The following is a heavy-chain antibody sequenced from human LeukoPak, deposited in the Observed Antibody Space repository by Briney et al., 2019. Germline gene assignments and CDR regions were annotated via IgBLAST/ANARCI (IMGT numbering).Heavy chain of an antibody. CDR1: GGSISSHY. CDR2: IYYSGST. Sequence: SETLSLTCTVSGGSISSHYWSWIRQPPGKGLEWIGYIYYSGSTNYNPSLKSRVTISVDTSKNQFSLKLSSVTAADMAVYYCASCNYGDYIFDYWGQGALVTVSS. D-gene: IGHD4-17*01. CDR3: ASCNYGDYIFDY. V-gene: IGHV4-59*11. J-gene: IGHJ4*02.